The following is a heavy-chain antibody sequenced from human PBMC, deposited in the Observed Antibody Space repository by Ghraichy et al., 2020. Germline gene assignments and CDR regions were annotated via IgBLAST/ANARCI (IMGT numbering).Heavy chain of an antibody. J-gene: IGHJ4*02. CDR3: RGNSSDYSDY. Sequence: ESLNISCAVSGGSFSGYYWSWIRQPPGGELEWIGEINHYGNTNYNPSLKSRVTISIDASKNQFSLSLTSVTAADTALYYCRGNSSDYSDYWGQGTLVTVSS. CDR2: INHYGNT. D-gene: IGHD3-22*01. V-gene: IGHV4-34*01. CDR1: GGSFSGYY.